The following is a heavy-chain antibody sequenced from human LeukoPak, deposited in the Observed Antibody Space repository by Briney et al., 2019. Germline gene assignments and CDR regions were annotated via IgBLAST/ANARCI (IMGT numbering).Heavy chain of an antibody. J-gene: IGHJ4*02. CDR3: ARESGYNFGSVVDY. Sequence: PGGSLRLSCAASGFTFSSFDMSWVRQSPGEGLECFSAISGSGGSTYNADSVKGRFTISRHNSKNTMYLQMNSLRDEDTAVYYCARESGYNFGSVVDYWGQGTLVTVSS. CDR1: GFTFSSFD. V-gene: IGHV3-23*01. CDR2: ISGSGGST. D-gene: IGHD5-18*01.